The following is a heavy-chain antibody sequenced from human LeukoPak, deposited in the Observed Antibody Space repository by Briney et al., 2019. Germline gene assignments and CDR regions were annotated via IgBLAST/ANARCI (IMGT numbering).Heavy chain of an antibody. CDR1: GGSISSGDYY. V-gene: IGHV4-30-4*01. Sequence: SQTLSLTCTVSGGSISSGDYYWSWIHQPPGKGLEWIGYIYYSGSTYYNPSLKSRVTISVDTSKNQFSLKLSSVTAADTAVYYCARDSAALYYYDSSGAFDIWGQGTMVTVSS. CDR2: IYYSGST. J-gene: IGHJ3*02. CDR3: ARDSAALYYYDSSGAFDI. D-gene: IGHD3-22*01.